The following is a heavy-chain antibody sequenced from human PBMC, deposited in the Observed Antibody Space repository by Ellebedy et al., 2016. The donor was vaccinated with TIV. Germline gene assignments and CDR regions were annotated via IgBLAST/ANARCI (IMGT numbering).Heavy chain of an antibody. J-gene: IGHJ1*01. Sequence: SETLSLXXAVSGGSISSGGYSWSWIRQPPGKGLEWIGYIYHSGSTHYNPSLKSRVTISVDTSKNQFSLKLSSVTAADTAVYYCARGLSFQHWGQGTLVTVSS. CDR3: ARGLSFQH. CDR1: GGSISSGGYS. CDR2: IYHSGST. V-gene: IGHV4-30-2*01.